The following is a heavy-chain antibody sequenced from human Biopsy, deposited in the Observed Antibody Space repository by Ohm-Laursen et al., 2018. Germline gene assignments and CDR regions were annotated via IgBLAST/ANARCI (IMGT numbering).Heavy chain of an antibody. D-gene: IGHD2-8*01. J-gene: IGHJ4*02. V-gene: IGHV1-2*02. CDR2: INCKTGAT. Sequence: ASVKVSCKASSYTFTDYNIHWMRQAPGQGLEWLGYINCKTGATNYAQKFQGTVTMTRDTSISTAYLALGSLRSADAAIYYCARDPLNGHKHFGYWGQGSLVTVSS. CDR3: ARDPLNGHKHFGY. CDR1: SYTFTDYN.